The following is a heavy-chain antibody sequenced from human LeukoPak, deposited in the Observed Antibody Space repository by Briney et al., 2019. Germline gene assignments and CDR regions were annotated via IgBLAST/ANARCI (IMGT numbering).Heavy chain of an antibody. CDR1: GYTFTNYA. CDR3: ARGLEWLTRRHTWFDP. Sequence: ASVKVSFKASGYTFTNYAFTRVRHAPGQGLEWMGWISAYNGNTNYAQKLHGRVTMTTDTSTSTAYMELRSLRSDDTAVYYCARGLEWLTRRHTWFDPWGQGTLVTVSS. J-gene: IGHJ5*02. D-gene: IGHD3-3*01. V-gene: IGHV1-18*01. CDR2: ISAYNGNT.